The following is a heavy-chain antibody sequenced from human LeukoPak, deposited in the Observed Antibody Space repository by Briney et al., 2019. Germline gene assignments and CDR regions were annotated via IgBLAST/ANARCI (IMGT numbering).Heavy chain of an antibody. CDR2: IYHSGST. D-gene: IGHD5-18*01. CDR1: GGSISSGGYS. Sequence: PSQTLSLTCAVSGGSISSGGYSWSWIRQPPGKGLEWIGYIYHSGSTYYNPSLKSRVTTSVDRSKNQFSLKLSSVTAADTAVYYCARGEYSYGYVYWGQGTLVTVSS. V-gene: IGHV4-30-2*01. CDR3: ARGEYSYGYVY. J-gene: IGHJ4*02.